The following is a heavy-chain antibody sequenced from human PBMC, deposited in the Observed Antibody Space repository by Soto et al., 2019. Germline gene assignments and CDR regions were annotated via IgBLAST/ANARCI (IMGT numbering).Heavy chain of an antibody. CDR1: GGSVSSGSYY. D-gene: IGHD3-3*01. Sequence: QVQLQESGPGLVKPSETLSLTCTVSGGSVSSGSYYWSWIRQPPGKGLAWIGYIYYSGSTNYNPSLTSRVTISVDTSKNQFSLRLSSVSAADTAVYYCARVPPQSEFWSGYRYYFDYWGQGTLVTVSS. J-gene: IGHJ4*02. V-gene: IGHV4-61*01. CDR3: ARVPPQSEFWSGYRYYFDY. CDR2: IYYSGST.